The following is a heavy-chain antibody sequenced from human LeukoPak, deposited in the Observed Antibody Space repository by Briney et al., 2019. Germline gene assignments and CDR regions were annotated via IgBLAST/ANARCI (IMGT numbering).Heavy chain of an antibody. J-gene: IGHJ1*01. V-gene: IGHV3-23*01. CDR3: AKVYSSSWRAEYFQH. CDR2: ISGSGGST. CDR1: GFTFSSHA. D-gene: IGHD6-13*01. Sequence: PGGSLRLSCAASGFTFSSHAMSWVRQAPGKGLEWVSAISGSGGSTYYADSVKGRFTISRDNSKNTLYLQMNSLRAEDTAVYYCAKVYSSSWRAEYFQHWGQGALVTVSS.